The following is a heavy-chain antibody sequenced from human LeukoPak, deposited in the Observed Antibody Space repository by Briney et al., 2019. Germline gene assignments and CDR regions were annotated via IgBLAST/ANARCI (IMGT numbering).Heavy chain of an antibody. CDR2: IKQDGSEK. J-gene: IGHJ4*02. Sequence: GGSLRLSCAASGFPFSGSWMDWVRQAPGKRMEWVANIKQDGSEKHYADSVKGRFTISRDNAKNSLFLQMSGLRAEDTAVYYCSRSLDYWGQGALVTVSS. CDR1: GFPFSGSW. V-gene: IGHV3-7*01. CDR3: SRSLDY.